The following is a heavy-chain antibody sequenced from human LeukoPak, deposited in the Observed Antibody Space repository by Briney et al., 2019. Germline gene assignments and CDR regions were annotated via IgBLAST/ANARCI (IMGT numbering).Heavy chain of an antibody. V-gene: IGHV3-23*01. J-gene: IGHJ1*01. CDR3: AKESVFGVVIIRSAGYFQH. CDR1: GFTFNNYA. D-gene: IGHD3-3*01. Sequence: PGGSLRLSCAASGFTFNNYAMNWVRQAPGKGLEWVSAISGSGGNTYYADSVKGRFTISRDNSKNTLYLQMNSLRAEDTAVYYCAKESVFGVVIIRSAGYFQHWGQGTLVTVSS. CDR2: ISGSGGNT.